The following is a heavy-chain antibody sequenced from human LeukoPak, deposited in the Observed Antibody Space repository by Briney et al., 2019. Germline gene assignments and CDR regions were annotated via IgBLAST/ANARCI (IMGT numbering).Heavy chain of an antibody. V-gene: IGHV3-21*01. CDR2: ISSSSSYI. CDR3: ARERAAAGPYYYYYYGIDV. Sequence: PGGSLRLSCAASGFTFSSYSMNWVRQAPGKGLEWVSSISSSSSYIYYADSVKGRFTTSRDNAKNSLYLQMTSLRAEDTAVYYCARERAAAGPYYYYYYGIDVWGQGTTVTGSS. J-gene: IGHJ6*02. D-gene: IGHD6-13*01. CDR1: GFTFSSYS.